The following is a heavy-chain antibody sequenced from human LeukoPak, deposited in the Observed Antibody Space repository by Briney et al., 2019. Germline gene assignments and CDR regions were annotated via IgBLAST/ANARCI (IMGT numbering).Heavy chain of an antibody. CDR2: IYYSGST. CDR3: ARDGSSSWGNWFDP. Sequence: SETLSLTCTVSGGSISSSSYYWGWIRQPPGKGLEWIGSIYYSGSTYYNPSLKSRVTISVDTSKNQFSLKLSSVTAADTAVYYCARDGSSSWGNWFDPWGQGTLVTVSS. V-gene: IGHV4-39*07. J-gene: IGHJ5*02. CDR1: GGSISSSSYY. D-gene: IGHD6-6*01.